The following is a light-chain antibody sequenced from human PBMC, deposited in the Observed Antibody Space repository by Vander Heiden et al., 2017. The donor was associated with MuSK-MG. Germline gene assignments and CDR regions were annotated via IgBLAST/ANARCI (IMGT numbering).Light chain of an antibody. Sequence: SYVLPQPPPVSVAPGKTARITCGGNNIGSKSVHWYQQKPGQAPVLVIYYDSDRPSGIPERFSGSNSGNTATLTISRVEAGDEADYYCQVWDSSSDHVVFGGGTKLTVL. CDR3: QVWDSSSDHVV. CDR1: NIGSKS. J-gene: IGLJ2*01. CDR2: YDS. V-gene: IGLV3-21*04.